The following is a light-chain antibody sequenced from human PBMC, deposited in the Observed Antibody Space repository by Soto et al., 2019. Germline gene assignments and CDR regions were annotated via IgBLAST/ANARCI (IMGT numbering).Light chain of an antibody. Sequence: EIVLTQSPATLSLSPGERATLSCRASQSVSSYLAWYQQKPGQAPRLLIYDASNTATGLPARFSGSGSGTDFTLTISSLEPEDFAVYYCLQRSNWPRTFGQGTKVE. J-gene: IGKJ1*01. V-gene: IGKV3-11*01. CDR2: DAS. CDR3: LQRSNWPRT. CDR1: QSVSSY.